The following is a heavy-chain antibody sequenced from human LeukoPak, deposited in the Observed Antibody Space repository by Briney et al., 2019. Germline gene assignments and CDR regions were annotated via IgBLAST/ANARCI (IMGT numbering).Heavy chain of an antibody. V-gene: IGHV3-23*01. CDR3: AKQLGYCSDGSCYFPY. CDR2: ISNNGGYA. J-gene: IGHJ4*02. Sequence: GGSLRLSCAASGFTFTSSAMSWVRQAPGKGLEWVSAISNNGGYAYYADSVQGRFTISRDNSKSTLCLQMNSLRAEDTAVYYCAKQLGYCSDGSCYFPYWGQGTLVTVSS. CDR1: GFTFTSSA. D-gene: IGHD2-15*01.